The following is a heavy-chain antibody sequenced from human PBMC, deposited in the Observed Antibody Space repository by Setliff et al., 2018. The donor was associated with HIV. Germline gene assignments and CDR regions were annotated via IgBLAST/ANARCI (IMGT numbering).Heavy chain of an antibody. D-gene: IGHD2-2*02. J-gene: IGHJ6*03. Sequence: GGSLRLSCAASGFTFSSYWMSWVRQAPGKGLEWVANIKEDGGEKYYADSVKGRFTISRDNSKNTLYLQMNSLKTEDTAIYYCTRELIIPLYVYYMDVWAKGPRSPSP. CDR3: TRELIIPLYVYYMDV. CDR2: IKEDGGEK. CDR1: GFTFSSYW. V-gene: IGHV3-7*03.